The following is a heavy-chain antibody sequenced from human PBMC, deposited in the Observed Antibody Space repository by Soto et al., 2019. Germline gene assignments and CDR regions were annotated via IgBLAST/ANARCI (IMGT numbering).Heavy chain of an antibody. CDR3: AKDGGWSLAVAGLFDY. J-gene: IGHJ4*02. V-gene: IGHV3-23*01. D-gene: IGHD6-19*01. CDR1: GSTFSSDD. CDR2: ISDSGGST. Sequence: GGSLRLSCVVSGSTFSSDDMSWVRQAPGRGLEWVSGISDSGGSTYYADSVKGRFTISRDNAKNTLYPQMKSLRVEDTALYYCAKDGGWSLAVAGLFDYWGPGTQVTVSS.